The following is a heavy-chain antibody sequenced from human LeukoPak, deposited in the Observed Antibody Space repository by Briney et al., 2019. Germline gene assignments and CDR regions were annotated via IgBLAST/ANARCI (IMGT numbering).Heavy chain of an antibody. CDR3: ARDGIAAAHLYYYYYMDV. V-gene: IGHV3-7*01. D-gene: IGHD6-13*01. J-gene: IGHJ6*03. CDR1: GFSFSSYW. Sequence: GGSLRLSCAASGFSFSSYWMSWVRQAPGQGLEWVANIKQDGSDKKYVDSVKGRFTISRDNAKNSLYLQMNSLRAEDTAVYYCARDGIAAAHLYYYYYMDVWGKGTTVTVSS. CDR2: IKQDGSDK.